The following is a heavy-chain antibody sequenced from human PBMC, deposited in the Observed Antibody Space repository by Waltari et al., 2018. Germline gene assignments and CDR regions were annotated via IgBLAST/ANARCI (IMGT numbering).Heavy chain of an antibody. D-gene: IGHD3-9*01. CDR3: AGSQAYDTDYYYGMDV. J-gene: IGHJ6*02. V-gene: IGHV4-4*02. CDR2: IYHSGST. CDR1: GGSISSSNW. Sequence: QVQLQESGPGLVKPSGTLSLTCAVSGGSISSSNWWSWVRQPPGKGLEWIGEIYHSGSTNYNPSLQSRVTISVDKSKNQFSLKLSSVTAADTAVYYCAGSQAYDTDYYYGMDVWGQGTTVTVSS.